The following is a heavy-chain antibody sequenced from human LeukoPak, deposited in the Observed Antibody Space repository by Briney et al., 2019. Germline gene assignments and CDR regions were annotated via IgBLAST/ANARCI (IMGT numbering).Heavy chain of an antibody. D-gene: IGHD3-3*02. CDR2: IKEDGSDK. J-gene: IGHJ4*02. CDR1: GFTFSNYW. V-gene: IGHV3-7*01. CDR3: AREATLASY. Sequence: PGGSLRLSCAASGFTFSNYWMSWVRQTQGKGLEWVANIKEDGSDKYYVDSVKGRFTISRDNARSSLYLQMNTLRAEDTAVYYCAREATLASYWGQGTLVTVSS.